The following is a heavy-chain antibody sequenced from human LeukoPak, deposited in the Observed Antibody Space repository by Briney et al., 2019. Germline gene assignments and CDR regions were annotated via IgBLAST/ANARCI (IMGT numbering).Heavy chain of an antibody. D-gene: IGHD6-19*01. V-gene: IGHV3-23*01. Sequence: PGGSLRLSCAASGFTFSNSAMSWVRQAPGKGLEWVSTISASGGGIHYADSVKGRFTVSRDNSKITLFLQMNSLRAEDTAVYYCAKADAYSSGRRYVQHWGQGTLVTVSS. CDR1: GFTFSNSA. CDR3: AKADAYSSGRRYVQH. CDR2: ISASGGGI. J-gene: IGHJ1*01.